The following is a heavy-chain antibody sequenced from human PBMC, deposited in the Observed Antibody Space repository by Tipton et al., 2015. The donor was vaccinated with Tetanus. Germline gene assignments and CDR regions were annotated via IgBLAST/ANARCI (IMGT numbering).Heavy chain of an antibody. CDR2: IYYNRNT. Sequence: LRLSCIVSGGSINSGTFYWDWIRQTPGKGLEWIGNIYYNRNTLQNPSLKSRVTMSLDKSKNQFSLKLRSVTAADTAFYYCARSAVNWFDPWGQGILVIVSS. V-gene: IGHV4-39*01. J-gene: IGHJ5*02. CDR3: ARSAVNWFDP. CDR1: GGSINSGTFY.